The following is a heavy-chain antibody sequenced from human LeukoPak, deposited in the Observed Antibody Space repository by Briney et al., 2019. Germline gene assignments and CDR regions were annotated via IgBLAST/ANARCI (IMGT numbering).Heavy chain of an antibody. CDR1: GGSISSYY. CDR2: IYYSGST. Sequence: PSETLSLTCTVSGGSISSYYWSRIRQPPGKGLEWIGYIYYSGSTNYNPSLKSRVTMSVDTSKNQFSLKLSSVTAADTAVYYCARYYYYDSSGAFDIWGQGTMVTVSS. V-gene: IGHV4-59*12. D-gene: IGHD3-22*01. CDR3: ARYYYYDSSGAFDI. J-gene: IGHJ3*02.